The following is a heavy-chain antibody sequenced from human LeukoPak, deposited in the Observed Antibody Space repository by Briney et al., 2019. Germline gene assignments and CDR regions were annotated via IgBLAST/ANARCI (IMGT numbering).Heavy chain of an antibody. J-gene: IGHJ5*02. CDR3: ARDRRDIVVVVAATEYNWFDP. CDR2: IKQDGSEK. Sequence: PGGSLRLSCAASGFTFSSYWMSWVRQAPGKGLEWVANIKQDGSEKYYVDSVKGRFTISRDNAKNSLYLQMNSLRAEDTAVYYCARDRRDIVVVVAATEYNWFDPWGQGTLVTVSS. V-gene: IGHV3-7*01. D-gene: IGHD2-15*01. CDR1: GFTFSSYW.